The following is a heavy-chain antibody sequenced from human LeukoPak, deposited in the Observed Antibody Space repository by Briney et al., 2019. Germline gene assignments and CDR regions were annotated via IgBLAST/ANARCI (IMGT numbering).Heavy chain of an antibody. Sequence: ASVKVSCKVSGYTLTELSMHWVRQAPGKGLEWMGGFDPEDGETIYAQKFQGRVTMTEDTSTDTAYMELSSLRSEDTAVYYCARDLPGGYPEAPFDYWGQGTLVTVSS. CDR3: ARDLPGGYPEAPFDY. CDR2: FDPEDGET. V-gene: IGHV1-24*01. D-gene: IGHD3-22*01. CDR1: GYTLTELS. J-gene: IGHJ4*02.